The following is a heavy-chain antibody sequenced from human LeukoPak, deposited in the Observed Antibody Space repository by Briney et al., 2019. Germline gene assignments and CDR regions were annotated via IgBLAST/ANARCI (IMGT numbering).Heavy chain of an antibody. Sequence: PGGSLKLSCAASGFTFSGSAMHWVRQASGKGLEWVGRIRSKANSYATAYAASVKGRFTISRDDSKNTAYLQMNSLKTEDTAVYYCTRMGIAVAGAIDYWGQGTLVTVSS. V-gene: IGHV3-73*01. CDR2: IRSKANSYAT. J-gene: IGHJ4*02. CDR1: GFTFSGSA. D-gene: IGHD6-19*01. CDR3: TRMGIAVAGAIDY.